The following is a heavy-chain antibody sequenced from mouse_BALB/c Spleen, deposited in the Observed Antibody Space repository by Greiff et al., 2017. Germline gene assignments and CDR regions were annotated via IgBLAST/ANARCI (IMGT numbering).Heavy chain of an antibody. CDR1: GFTFSSYG. CDR3: ARGGLSGIDY. Sequence: EVKLQESGGGLVQPGGSLKLSCAASGFTFSSYGMSWVRQTPDKRLELVATINSNGGSTYYPDSVKGRFTISRDNAKNTLYLQMSSLKSEDTAMYYCARGGLSGIDYWGQGTTLTVSS. J-gene: IGHJ2*01. V-gene: IGHV5-6-3*01. CDR2: INSNGGST. D-gene: IGHD3-1*01.